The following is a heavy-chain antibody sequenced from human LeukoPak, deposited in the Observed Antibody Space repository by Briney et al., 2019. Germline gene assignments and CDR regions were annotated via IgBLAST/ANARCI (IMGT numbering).Heavy chain of an antibody. CDR3: AKDRFGSGSYSPFDY. D-gene: IGHD3-10*01. Sequence: GGSLRLSCAASGFTFSSYGMHWVRQAPGKGLEWVAFIRYDGSNKYYADSVKGRFTISRDNSKNTLYLQMNSLRAEDTAAYYCAKDRFGSGSYSPFDYWGQGTLVTVSS. CDR2: IRYDGSNK. CDR1: GFTFSSYG. J-gene: IGHJ4*02. V-gene: IGHV3-30*02.